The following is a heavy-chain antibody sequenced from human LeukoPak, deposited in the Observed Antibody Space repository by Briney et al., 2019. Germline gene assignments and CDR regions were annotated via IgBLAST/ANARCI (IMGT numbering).Heavy chain of an antibody. CDR1: GYTFTSYG. D-gene: IGHD1-1*01. J-gene: IGHJ3*02. V-gene: IGHV1-18*01. CDR2: ISAYNGNT. Sequence: ASVKVSCKASGYTFTSYGISWVRQAPGQGLEWMGWISAYNGNTNYAQKLQGRVTMTTDTSTSTAYMELRSLRSDDTAVYYCAAARYNWNDGDAFDIWGQGTMVTVSS. CDR3: AAARYNWNDGDAFDI.